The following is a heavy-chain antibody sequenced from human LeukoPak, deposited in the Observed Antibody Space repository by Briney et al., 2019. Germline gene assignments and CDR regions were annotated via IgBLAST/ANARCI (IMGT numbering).Heavy chain of an antibody. CDR2: INHSGST. Sequence: KPSETLSLTCAVYGGSFSGYYWSWIRQPPGKGLEWIGEINHSGSTNYNPSLNSRVTISLDTSKNQFSLKVTSVTAADTAVYYCTRSVGYTSGWYWFDAWGQGTLVTVSS. J-gene: IGHJ5*02. V-gene: IGHV4-34*01. D-gene: IGHD6-19*01. CDR1: GGSFSGYY. CDR3: TRSVGYTSGWYWFDA.